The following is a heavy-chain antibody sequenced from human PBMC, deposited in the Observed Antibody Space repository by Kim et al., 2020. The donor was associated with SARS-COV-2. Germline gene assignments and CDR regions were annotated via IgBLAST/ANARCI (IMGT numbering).Heavy chain of an antibody. V-gene: IGHV4-31*03. CDR1: GGSISSGGYY. CDR3: ARDVLRYFDWASRPYYYYYGMDV. J-gene: IGHJ6*02. Sequence: SETLSLTCTVSGGSISSGGYYWSWIRQHPGKGLEWIGYIYYSGSTYYNPSLKSRVTISVDTSKNQFSLKLSSVTAADTAVYYCARDVLRYFDWASRPYYYYYGMDVWGQGTTVTVSS. D-gene: IGHD3-9*01. CDR2: IYYSGST.